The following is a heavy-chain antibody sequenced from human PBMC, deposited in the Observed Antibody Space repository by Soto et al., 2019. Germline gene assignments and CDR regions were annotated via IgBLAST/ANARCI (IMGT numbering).Heavy chain of an antibody. D-gene: IGHD3-10*01. CDR3: AIGLSTGSPYSGGWYYFDS. J-gene: IGHJ4*02. CDR2: INHSGSA. CDR1: GGSFSGYI. V-gene: IGHV4-34*01. Sequence: QVQIHQWGAGELKPSATLSLTCAVSGGSFSGYIWAWIRQTPGKGLQWIGQINHSGSAVYNPSLKPRVTISRMSTNQFSLEMSSVTAADTAVYYCAIGLSTGSPYSGGWYYFDSWGQGATVTVS.